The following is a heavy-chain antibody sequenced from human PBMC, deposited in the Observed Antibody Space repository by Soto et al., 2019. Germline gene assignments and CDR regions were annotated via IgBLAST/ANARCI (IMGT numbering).Heavy chain of an antibody. Sequence: EVQLVETGGGLIQPGGSLRLSCAASGFTVSSNYMSWVRQAPGKGLEWVSVIYSGGSTYYADSVKGRFTISRDNSKNTLYLQMNSLRAEDTAVFYCARMPGRERWLQFRVSGRSPPYGMDVWGQGTTVTVSS. V-gene: IGHV3-53*02. D-gene: IGHD5-12*01. CDR2: IYSGGST. J-gene: IGHJ6*02. CDR3: ARMPGRERWLQFRVSGRSPPYGMDV. CDR1: GFTVSSNY.